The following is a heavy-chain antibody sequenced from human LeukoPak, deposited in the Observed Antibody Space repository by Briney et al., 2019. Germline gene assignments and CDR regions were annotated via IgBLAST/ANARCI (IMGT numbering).Heavy chain of an antibody. Sequence: SETLSLTCTVSGVSISSSSYYWGWIRQPPGKGLEWIGSIYYSGSTYYNPSLKSRVTISVDTSKNQFSLKLSSVTAADTAVYYCARQRHLTEEYYYGSGSYYSPSFDYWGQGTLVTVSS. V-gene: IGHV4-39*01. D-gene: IGHD3-10*01. CDR2: IYYSGST. CDR1: GVSISSSSYY. CDR3: ARQRHLTEEYYYGSGSYYSPSFDY. J-gene: IGHJ4*02.